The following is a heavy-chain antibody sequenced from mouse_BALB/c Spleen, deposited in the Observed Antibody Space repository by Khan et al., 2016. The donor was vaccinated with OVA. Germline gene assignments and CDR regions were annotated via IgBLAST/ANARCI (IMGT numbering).Heavy chain of an antibody. CDR2: IWSDGTT. Sequence: QVQLQQSGPGQVAPSQSLSITCTVSGFSLTTHGVHWVRQPPGKGLEWLVVIWSDGTTTYNSTLQSRLSLSKDNSKSQVFLKMNSLQIDATAMYSCAAHRYDGYYAMDSWGQGTSVTVSS. CDR3: AAHRYDGYYAMDS. J-gene: IGHJ4*01. V-gene: IGHV2-6*02. CDR1: GFSLTTHG. D-gene: IGHD2-14*01.